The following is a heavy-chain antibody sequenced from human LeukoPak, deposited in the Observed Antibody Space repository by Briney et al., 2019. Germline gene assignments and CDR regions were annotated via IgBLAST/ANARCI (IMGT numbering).Heavy chain of an antibody. CDR2: ISAYNGNT. D-gene: IGHD3-3*01. V-gene: IGHV1-18*01. CDR3: ATGLTIFGVVITLLFDH. Sequence: ASVKVSCKASGYTFTSYGISWVRQAPGQGLEWMGWISAYNGNTNYAQKLKGRVTMTTDTSTSTAYMELRSLRSDDTAVYYCATGLTIFGVVITLLFDHWCQGTLVPVSS. J-gene: IGHJ4*02. CDR1: GYTFTSYG.